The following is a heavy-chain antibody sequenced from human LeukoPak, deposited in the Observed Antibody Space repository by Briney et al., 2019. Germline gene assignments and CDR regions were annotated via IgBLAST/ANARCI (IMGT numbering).Heavy chain of an antibody. CDR1: GFTFSSYS. CDR2: ISSSSSYI. CDR3: ARDGGYCSSTSCHTNWFDP. Sequence: PGGSLRLSCAASGFTFSSYSMNWVRQAPGKGLEWISSISSSSSYIYYADSVKGRFTISRDNAKNSLYLQMNSLRAEDTAVYYCARDGGYCSSTSCHTNWFDPWGQGTLVTVSS. J-gene: IGHJ5*02. D-gene: IGHD2-2*01. V-gene: IGHV3-21*01.